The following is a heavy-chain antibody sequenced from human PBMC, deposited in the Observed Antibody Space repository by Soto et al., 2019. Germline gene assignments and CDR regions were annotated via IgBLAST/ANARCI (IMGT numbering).Heavy chain of an antibody. CDR3: ASTYYDFWSGTRYYYMDV. V-gene: IGHV4-59*08. D-gene: IGHD3-3*01. CDR1: GGSISSYY. J-gene: IGHJ6*03. CDR2: IYYSGST. Sequence: TSETLSLTCTVSGGSISSYYWNLIRQPPGKGLEWIGYIYYSGSTNYNPSLKSRVTISVDTSKNQFSLKLSSVTAADTAVYYCASTYYDFWSGTRYYYMDVWGKGTTVTVSS.